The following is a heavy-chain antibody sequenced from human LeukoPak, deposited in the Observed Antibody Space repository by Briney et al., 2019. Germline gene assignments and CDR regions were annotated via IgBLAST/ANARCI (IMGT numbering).Heavy chain of an antibody. D-gene: IGHD2-2*01. J-gene: IGHJ5*02. Sequence: SETLSLTCTVSGGSISSYYWSWIRQPPGKGLEWVGYIYYSGSTNYNPSLKSRVTISVDTSKNQFSLKLSSVTAADTAVYYCARGRQYQLWWFDPWGQGTLVTVSS. CDR3: ARGRQYQLWWFDP. CDR2: IYYSGST. CDR1: GGSISSYY. V-gene: IGHV4-59*01.